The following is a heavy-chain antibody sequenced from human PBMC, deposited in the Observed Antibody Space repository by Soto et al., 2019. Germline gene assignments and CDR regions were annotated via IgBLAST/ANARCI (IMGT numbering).Heavy chain of an antibody. Sequence: EVQLVQSGAEVKAPGESLKISCKGSGYSFINYWIGWVRQMPGKGLEWMGIIYPGDSDTRYSPSFQGQVTISADKSTNTAYLQWSSVKASDTAIYYCARRDYYDSDGYLDYWGQGSLVTVSS. V-gene: IGHV5-51*03. CDR1: GYSFINYW. J-gene: IGHJ4*02. CDR3: ARRDYYDSDGYLDY. CDR2: IYPGDSDT. D-gene: IGHD3-22*01.